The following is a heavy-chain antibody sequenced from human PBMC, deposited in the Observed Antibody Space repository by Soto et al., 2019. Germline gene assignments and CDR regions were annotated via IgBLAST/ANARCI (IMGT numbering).Heavy chain of an antibody. CDR3: ARTMTTETTLYYNYYGMDV. CDR2: INHSGST. D-gene: IGHD4-4*01. V-gene: IGHV4-34*01. CDR1: GGSFSDYS. J-gene: IGHJ6*02. Sequence: QVQLQQWGAGLLKPSETLSLTCAVYGGSFSDYSWSWVRQPPGKGLDWIGEINHSGSTNYNPSLKSRVTISVDTSKNQFSLNLTSVTAADTAAYYCARTMTTETTLYYNYYGMDVWGQGTTVTVSS.